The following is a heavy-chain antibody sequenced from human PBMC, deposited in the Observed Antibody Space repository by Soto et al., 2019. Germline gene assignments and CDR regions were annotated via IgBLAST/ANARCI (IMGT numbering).Heavy chain of an antibody. CDR1: GFSFDEYG. CDR3: ARDIIGGGYYWSVKPSYYYYGMDV. V-gene: IGHV3-21*01. Sequence: GGSLRLSCAASGFSFDEYGMNWVRQVPGKGLEWVSSIGSSSSYIYYADSVKGRFTISRDNAKNSLYLQMNSLRAEDTAVYYCARDIIGGGYYWSVKPSYYYYGMDVWGQGTTVTVSS. J-gene: IGHJ6*02. D-gene: IGHD3-22*01. CDR2: IGSSSSYI.